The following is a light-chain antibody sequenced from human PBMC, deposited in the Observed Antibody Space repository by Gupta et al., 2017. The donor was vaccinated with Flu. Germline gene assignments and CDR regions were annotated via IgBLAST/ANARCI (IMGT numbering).Light chain of an antibody. J-gene: IGLJ2*01. CDR2: ATN. CDR1: SASVSSANF. CDR3: ALSSPNGIPT. V-gene: IGLV8-61*01. Sequence: QTVVTQEPSFSVSPGGTVTLTCGLSSASVSSANFPAWYQQTAGQPPRTLVYATNSRSSGVPFRFSGSILGGKAALTIAGAQAEDEAVYYCALSSPNGIPTFGGGTGLTV.